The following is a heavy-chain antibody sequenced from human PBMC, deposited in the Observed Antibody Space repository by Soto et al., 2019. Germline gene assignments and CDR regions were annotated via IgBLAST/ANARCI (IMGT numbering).Heavy chain of an antibody. D-gene: IGHD3-3*01. J-gene: IGHJ4*02. CDR1: GYNFAGYW. V-gene: IGHV5-51*01. CDR3: ARGGVSTRTFDY. CDR2: IYPSDCDT. Sequence: GESLKISCKGSGYNFAGYWIAWLRQMPGKGLELMGLIYPSDCDTRYRPSFQGQVTISADKSISSAYLQWSSLRASDTAMYYCARGGVSTRTFDYWGQGTPVTVSS.